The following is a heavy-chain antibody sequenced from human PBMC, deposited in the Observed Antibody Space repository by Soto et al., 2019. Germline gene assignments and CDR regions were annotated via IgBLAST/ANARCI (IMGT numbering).Heavy chain of an antibody. D-gene: IGHD1-26*01. CDR3: ARGPPIVGNTTPLDS. Sequence: PSETLSLTCTVSGGSITNSNCWSFVRLPPAKGLEWIGDIYHAGSTKYNPSLERRVTISVDTSNNQFALTLTSVTAADTAVYFCARGPPIVGNTTPLDSWGQGTLVTVSS. CDR1: GGSITNSNC. CDR2: IYHAGST. J-gene: IGHJ4*02. V-gene: IGHV4-4*02.